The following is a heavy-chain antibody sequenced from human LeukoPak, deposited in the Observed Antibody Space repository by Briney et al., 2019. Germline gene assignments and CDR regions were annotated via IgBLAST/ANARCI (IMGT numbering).Heavy chain of an antibody. CDR1: GGTFSSYA. V-gene: IGHV1-2*02. Sequence: GASVKVSCKASGGTFSSYAISWVRQAPGQGLEWMGWINPNSGGTNYAQKFQGRVTMTRDTSISTAYMELSRLRSDDTAVYYCARDAGDYVPIDYWGQGTLVTVSS. CDR3: ARDAGDYVPIDY. D-gene: IGHD4-17*01. CDR2: INPNSGGT. J-gene: IGHJ4*02.